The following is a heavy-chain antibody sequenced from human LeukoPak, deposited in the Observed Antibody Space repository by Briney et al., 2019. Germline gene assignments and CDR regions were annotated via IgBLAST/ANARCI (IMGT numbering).Heavy chain of an antibody. Sequence: SVKVSCKASGGTFSSYATSWVRQAPGQGLEWMGGIIPIFGTANYAQEFQGRVTITADESTSTAYMELSSLRSDDTAVYYCARDSPYSSGRESRGYWGQGSLVTVSS. CDR3: ARDSPYSSGRESRGY. CDR1: GGTFSSYA. CDR2: IIPIFGTA. J-gene: IGHJ4*02. V-gene: IGHV1-69*13. D-gene: IGHD6-19*01.